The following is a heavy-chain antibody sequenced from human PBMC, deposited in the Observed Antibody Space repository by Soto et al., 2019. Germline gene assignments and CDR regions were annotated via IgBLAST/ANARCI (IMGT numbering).Heavy chain of an antibody. J-gene: IGHJ4*02. CDR3: ATEMATIKGFFDK. V-gene: IGHV1-2*02. CDR1: GYTFTGYT. Sequence: QAHLVQSGAEVKKPGASVKVSCKASGYTFTGYTFHWVRQAPGQGLEWMAWINSSSSDSSFAPKIQGRVTVTMDAPSSTADMELTRLRSDDTAVYYCATEMATIKGFFDKWGQGTPVAVSS. D-gene: IGHD2-8*01. CDR2: INSSSSDS.